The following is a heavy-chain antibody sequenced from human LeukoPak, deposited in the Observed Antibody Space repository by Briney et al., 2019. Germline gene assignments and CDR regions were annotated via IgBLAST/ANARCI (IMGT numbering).Heavy chain of an antibody. CDR1: GGSISGYY. Sequence: SETLSLTCTVSGGSISGYYWSWIRQPPGKGLEWIGEINHSGSTNCNPSLKSRVTISVDTSKNQFSLKLSSVTAADTAVYYCARDQLLWFGESTNDAFDIWGQGTMVTVSS. CDR3: ARDQLLWFGESTNDAFDI. D-gene: IGHD3-10*01. V-gene: IGHV4-34*01. J-gene: IGHJ3*02. CDR2: INHSGST.